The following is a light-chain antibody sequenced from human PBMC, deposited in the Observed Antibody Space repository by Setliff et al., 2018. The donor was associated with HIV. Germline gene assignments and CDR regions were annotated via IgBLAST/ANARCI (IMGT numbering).Light chain of an antibody. CDR2: EVS. CDR1: SSDVGGYNY. CDR3: SSYAITNTLP. V-gene: IGLV2-14*01. J-gene: IGLJ1*01. Sequence: QSALAQPASVSGSPGQSITISCTGTSSDVGGYNYVSWYQQHPGKPPKLMIYEVSNRPSGISNRFSGSKSGNTASLTISGLQAEDEADYYCSSYAITNTLPFGTGTKVTVL.